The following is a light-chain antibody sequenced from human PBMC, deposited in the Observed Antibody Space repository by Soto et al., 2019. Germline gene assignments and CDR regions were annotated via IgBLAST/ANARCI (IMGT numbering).Light chain of an antibody. CDR2: TDS. V-gene: IGLV1-44*01. Sequence: QSVLTQPPSASGTPGQRVTISCSGSSSNIGSNAVNWYQHLPGTAPKLHIFTDSQRPSGVPDRFSGSRSGTSASLAISGLQSEDEADYYCASWDGSLIGHVFGTGTKLTVL. CDR1: SSNIGSNA. CDR3: ASWDGSLIGHV. J-gene: IGLJ1*01.